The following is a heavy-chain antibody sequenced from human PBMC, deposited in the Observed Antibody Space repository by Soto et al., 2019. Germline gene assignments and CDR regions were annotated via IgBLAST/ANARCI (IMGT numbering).Heavy chain of an antibody. Sequence: EVQLVESGGGLVEPGGSLRLSCAVSGFRVSNDWMSWVRQAPGKGLEWVARLKSKADGGTTDYTAPVKGRFTISRDDSKNTLFLQMNSLRIEDTAVYYCTTDRFSWGQGVLVTVSS. V-gene: IGHV3-15*01. CDR1: GFRVSNDW. J-gene: IGHJ5*02. CDR3: TTDRFS. CDR2: LKSKADGGTT.